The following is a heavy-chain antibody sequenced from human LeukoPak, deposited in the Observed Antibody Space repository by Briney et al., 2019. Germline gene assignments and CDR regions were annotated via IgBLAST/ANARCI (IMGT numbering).Heavy chain of an antibody. J-gene: IGHJ4*02. Sequence: GGSLRLSCAASGFIFSNYGMSWVRQAPGKGLEWVSILSASGISTYYADSVKGRFTISRDNSKNTLFLQMNSLRAEDTAVYYCANDLGWIQLNLGRGQGTLVTVSS. CDR1: GFIFSNYG. CDR2: LSASGIST. CDR3: ANDLGWIQLNLG. V-gene: IGHV3-23*01. D-gene: IGHD5-18*01.